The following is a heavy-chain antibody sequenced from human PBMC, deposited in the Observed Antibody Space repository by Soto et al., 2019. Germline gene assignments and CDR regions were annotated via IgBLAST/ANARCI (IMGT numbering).Heavy chain of an antibody. J-gene: IGHJ6*02. CDR2: ICTSGGST. Sequence: EVQLLESGGGSVQPGGSLRLSCAASGFTFSSYAMSWVRQAPGKGLEWVSSICTSGGSTYYADSVKGRFTISRDNSNNTLYLQMNSLRAEDTAVYYCALSDRYYGMDVWGLGTTVTVSS. V-gene: IGHV3-23*01. CDR1: GFTFSSYA. CDR3: ALSDRYYGMDV.